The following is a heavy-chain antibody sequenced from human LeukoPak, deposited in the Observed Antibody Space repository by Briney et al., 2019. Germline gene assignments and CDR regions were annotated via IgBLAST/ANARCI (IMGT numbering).Heavy chain of an antibody. Sequence: PVASVKVSCKASGYTFTSYYMHWVRQAPGQGLEWMGIINPSGGSTSYAQKFQGRVTMTRDTSTSTVYMELSSLRSEDTAVYYCARGFSDSSGYLNDAFDIWGQGTMVTVPS. CDR3: ARGFSDSSGYLNDAFDI. CDR2: INPSGGST. D-gene: IGHD3-22*01. J-gene: IGHJ3*02. V-gene: IGHV1-46*01. CDR1: GYTFTSYY.